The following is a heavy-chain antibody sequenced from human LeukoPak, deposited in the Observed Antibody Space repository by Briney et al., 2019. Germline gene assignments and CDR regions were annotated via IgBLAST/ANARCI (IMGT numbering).Heavy chain of an antibody. CDR2: INHSGST. CDR1: GGSFSGYY. J-gene: IGHJ5*02. Sequence: SETLSLTCAVYGGSFSGYYWSWIRQPPGKGPEWIGEINHSGSTNYNPSLKSRVTISVDTSKNQFSLKLSSVTAADTAVYYCARAGSSWYDWFDPWGQGTLVTVSS. V-gene: IGHV4-34*01. CDR3: ARAGSSWYDWFDP. D-gene: IGHD6-13*01.